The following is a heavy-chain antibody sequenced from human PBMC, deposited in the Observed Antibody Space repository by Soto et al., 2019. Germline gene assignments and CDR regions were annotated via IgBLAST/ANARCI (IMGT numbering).Heavy chain of an antibody. V-gene: IGHV3-48*01. CDR3: ARGAYLNWFDP. J-gene: IGHJ5*02. CDR2: ISSSSSTI. CDR1: GFTFSSYN. Sequence: EVQLVESGGGLVQPGGSLRLSCAASGFTFSSYNMNWVRHAPGKGLEWVSYISSSSSTIYYADSVKGRFTSSRDNAKNSLYLQMNSLRAEDTAVYYCARGAYLNWFDPWGQGTLVTVSS.